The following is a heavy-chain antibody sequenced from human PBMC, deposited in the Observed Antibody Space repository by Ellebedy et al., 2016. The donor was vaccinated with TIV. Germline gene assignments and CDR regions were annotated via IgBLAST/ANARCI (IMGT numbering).Heavy chain of an antibody. Sequence: AALVKVSCKASGYTFTSYDINWVRQATGQGLEWMGWTSAYNNDTYYAQKHQGRVTMTTDTSTSTAYMELRSLRSDDTAVYYWARGGSSWYGYYFDYWGQGTLVTVSS. D-gene: IGHD6-13*01. CDR2: TSAYNNDT. V-gene: IGHV1-18*01. J-gene: IGHJ4*02. CDR1: GYTFTSYD. CDR3: ARGGSSWYGYYFDY.